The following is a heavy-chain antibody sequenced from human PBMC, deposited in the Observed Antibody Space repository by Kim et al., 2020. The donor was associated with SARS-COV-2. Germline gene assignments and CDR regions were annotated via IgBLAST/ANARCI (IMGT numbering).Heavy chain of an antibody. CDR3: ARGVRVQSRSTRGYSGYDIFH. CDR1: GFTFSSYS. CDR2: ISSSSSYI. J-gene: IGHJ4*02. Sequence: GGSLRLSCAASGFTFSSYSMNWVRQAPGKGLEWVSSISSSSSYIYYADSVKGRFTISRDNAKNSLYLQMNSLRAEDTAVYYCARGVRVQSRSTRGYSGYDIFHWGQGTLVTVSS. D-gene: IGHD5-12*01. V-gene: IGHV3-21*01.